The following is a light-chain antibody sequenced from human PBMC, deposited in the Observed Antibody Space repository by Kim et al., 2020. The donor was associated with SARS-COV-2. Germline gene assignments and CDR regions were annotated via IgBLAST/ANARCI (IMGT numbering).Light chain of an antibody. J-gene: IGLJ3*02. Sequence: QSITIPCPGTSSDVGGYNCVSCYQQHPGKAPKLMIHDVTNRPSAISTRFSGSKSGNTASLTISGLQAEDESYYYCSSYTSSRTLVFGGGTKVTVL. CDR3: SSYTSSRTLV. V-gene: IGLV2-14*03. CDR2: DVT. CDR1: SSDVGGYNC.